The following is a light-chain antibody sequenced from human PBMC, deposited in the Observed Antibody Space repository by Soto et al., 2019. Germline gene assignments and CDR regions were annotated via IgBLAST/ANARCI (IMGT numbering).Light chain of an antibody. CDR2: LGS. CDR3: MQALQTPLT. V-gene: IGKV2-28*01. J-gene: IGKJ4*01. Sequence: DIVMTQSPLSLPVTPGEPASISCRSSQSLLHSNGYNYLDWYLQKPGQSPQLLIYLGSNRASGVPVSFSGSGSGTDSTLKISRVEDEDGGVYYCMQALQTPLTFGGGTKVEIK. CDR1: QSLLHSNGYNY.